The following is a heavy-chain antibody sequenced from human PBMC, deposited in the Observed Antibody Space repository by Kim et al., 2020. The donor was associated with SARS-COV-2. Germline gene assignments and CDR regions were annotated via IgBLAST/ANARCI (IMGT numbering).Heavy chain of an antibody. CDR1: GGTFSSYA. CDR3: ARDLGYCSSTSCLNYGMDV. CDR2: IIPIFGTA. V-gene: IGHV1-69*13. D-gene: IGHD2-2*01. Sequence: SVKVSCKASGGTFSSYAISWVRQAPGQGLEWMGGIIPIFGTANYAQKFQGRVTITADESTSTAYMELSSLRSEDTAVYYCARDLGYCSSTSCLNYGMDVWGQGTTVTVSS. J-gene: IGHJ6*02.